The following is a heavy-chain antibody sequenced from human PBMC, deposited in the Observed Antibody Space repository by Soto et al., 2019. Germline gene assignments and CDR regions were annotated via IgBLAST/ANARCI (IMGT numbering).Heavy chain of an antibody. V-gene: IGHV4-31*01. J-gene: IGHJ3*02. Sequence: QVQLQESGPGLVKPSQTLSLTCTVSGGSISSGAYYWSWIRQHPGKGLEWMGYIYYSGSTYYYPALKSQVTTSVDTSKSQFSLKLSSVTAADTAVYYCARSSIRDGWQLVRFDAFDIWGQGTMVTVSS. CDR1: GGSISSGAYY. CDR3: ARSSIRDGWQLVRFDAFDI. CDR2: IYYSGST. D-gene: IGHD6-6*01.